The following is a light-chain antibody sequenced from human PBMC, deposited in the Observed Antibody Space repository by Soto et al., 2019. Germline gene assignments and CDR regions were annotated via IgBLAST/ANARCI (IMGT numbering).Light chain of an antibody. J-gene: IGLJ1*01. CDR3: CSYAGRFYV. CDR2: EVS. Sequence: QSALTQPASVSGSPGQSITISCTGTSSDVGSYNLVSWYQHHPGKAPKLLISEVSKRPSGVSNRFSGSKSGNTASLTISGSQAEDDADYYCCSYAGRFYVFGPGTKVTVL. CDR1: SSDVGSYNL. V-gene: IGLV2-23*02.